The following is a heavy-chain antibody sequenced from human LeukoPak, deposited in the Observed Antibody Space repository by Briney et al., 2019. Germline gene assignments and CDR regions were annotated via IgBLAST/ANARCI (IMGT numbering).Heavy chain of an antibody. CDR3: ARDHNYAFDN. J-gene: IGHJ4*02. V-gene: IGHV3-11*06. D-gene: IGHD1-1*01. CDR2: IGISSGNT. Sequence: GGSLRLSCAASGFPFIDYSMNWVRQAPGKGLEWISYIGISSGNTKYADSVKGRFTVSRDYAKNSLYLQMNSLRVEDTAVYFCARDHNYAFDNWGQGTLVTVSS. CDR1: GFPFIDYS.